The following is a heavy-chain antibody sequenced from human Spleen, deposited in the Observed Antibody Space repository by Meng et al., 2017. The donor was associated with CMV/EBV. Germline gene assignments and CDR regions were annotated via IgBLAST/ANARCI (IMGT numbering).Heavy chain of an antibody. Sequence: GESLKISCAASGFTFSDYYMSWIRQAPGKGLEWLSYISSSASTTYYADSVKGRFTISRDNTKNSLYLQINSLRAEDTAVYYCAREIRDGGYYYYFAMDVWGQGTTVTVSS. J-gene: IGHJ6*02. CDR1: GFTFSDYY. D-gene: IGHD2-15*01. CDR3: AREIRDGGYYYYFAMDV. CDR2: ISSSASTT. V-gene: IGHV3-11*04.